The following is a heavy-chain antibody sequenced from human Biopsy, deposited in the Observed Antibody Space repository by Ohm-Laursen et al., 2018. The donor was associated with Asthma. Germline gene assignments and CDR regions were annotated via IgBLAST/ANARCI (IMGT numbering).Heavy chain of an antibody. D-gene: IGHD2-2*01. CDR3: ARKAGSCISRTCYSLDF. CDR2: INSVFGTT. J-gene: IGHJ4*02. Sequence: GASVKVSCKSLGGTFNTYVIGWARQAPGQGLEWMGGINSVFGTTNYPQKFQDRVTITADDSPSTVYMELSSLRSEDTAVYYCARKAGSCISRTCYSLDFWGQGTLVTVSS. V-gene: IGHV1-69*13. CDR1: GGTFNTYV.